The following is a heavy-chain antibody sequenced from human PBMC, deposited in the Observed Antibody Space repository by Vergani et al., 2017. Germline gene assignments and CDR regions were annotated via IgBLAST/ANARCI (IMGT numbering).Heavy chain of an antibody. Sequence: EVMLVQSGAEVKKPGESLKISCKYSESSFISNEIAWVRQMSGKGLQWMGNINPIDSKIAYSPSFQGQAIMSLDKSITTAYLQWRSLKASDTAIYYCTRHVPCGDGACLHFDHWGQGTQDTVSS. V-gene: IGHV5-51*01. CDR1: ESSFISNE. D-gene: IGHD2-21*01. J-gene: IGHJ4*02. CDR2: INPIDSKI. CDR3: TRHVPCGDGACLHFDH.